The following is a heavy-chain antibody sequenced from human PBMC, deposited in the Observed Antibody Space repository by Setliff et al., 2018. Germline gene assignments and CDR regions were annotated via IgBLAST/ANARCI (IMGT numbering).Heavy chain of an antibody. V-gene: IGHV1-69*10. CDR2: INPILGIA. CDR3: ARKSGELSFHPYYYYYYMDV. J-gene: IGHJ6*03. Sequence: GASVKVSCKASGYSFTDYYVHWVRQAPGQGLEWMGWINPILGIANYAQKFQGRVTITADKSTSTAYMELSSLRSEDTAVYYCARKSGELSFHPYYYYYYMDVWGKGTTVTVSS. CDR1: GYSFTDYY. D-gene: IGHD3-16*02.